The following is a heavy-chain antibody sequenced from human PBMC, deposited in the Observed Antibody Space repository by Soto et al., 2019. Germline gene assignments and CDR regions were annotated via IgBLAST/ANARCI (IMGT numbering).Heavy chain of an antibody. V-gene: IGHV4-34*01. Sequence: QVQLQQWGAGLLKPSETLSLTCAVYGGSFSGYQWSWIRQTPGKGLEWNGGINDGGDINYNPSLKSRVTVLVDSTKKQISLRLSSVTAADTAVYYCASGLILWFGELSRRGGYYYYVDVWGKGTPVTVSS. CDR3: ASGLILWFGELSRRGGYYYYVDV. D-gene: IGHD3-10*01. CDR2: INDGGDI. CDR1: GGSFSGYQ. J-gene: IGHJ6*03.